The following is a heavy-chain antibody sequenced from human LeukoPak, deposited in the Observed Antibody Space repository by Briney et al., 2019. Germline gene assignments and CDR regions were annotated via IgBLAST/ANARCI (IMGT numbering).Heavy chain of an antibody. J-gene: IGHJ4*02. CDR2: ISSSSSYI. CDR3: ASKGGTTPTNTHFDY. V-gene: IGHV3-21*01. CDR1: GFTFSSYS. D-gene: IGHD1-1*01. Sequence: GGSLRLSCAASGFTFSSYSMNWVRQAPGKGLEWVSSISSSSSYIYYADSVKGRFTISRDNAKNSLFLQMNSLRDEDTAVYYCASKGGTTPTNTHFDYWGQGILVTVSS.